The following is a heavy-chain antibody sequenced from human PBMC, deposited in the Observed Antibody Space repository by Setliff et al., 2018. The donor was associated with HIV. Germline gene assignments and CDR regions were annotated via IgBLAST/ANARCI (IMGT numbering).Heavy chain of an antibody. CDR3: ARGREVKRDTYYDYFYMDV. J-gene: IGHJ6*03. CDR1: GESFTDFF. D-gene: IGHD1-26*01. CDR2: ISRSGST. V-gene: IGHV4-34*01. Sequence: SETLSLTCAVYGESFTDFFWTWIRQSPGRGLEWLGEISRSGSTKQNPTLKSRFNVSVDTSKNQFSLRMNSLTAADTAVYYCARGREVKRDTYYDYFYMDVWSRGTAVT.